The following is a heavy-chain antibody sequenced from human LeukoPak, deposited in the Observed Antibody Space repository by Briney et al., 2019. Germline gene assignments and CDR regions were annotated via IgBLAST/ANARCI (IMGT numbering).Heavy chain of an antibody. CDR2: IYYSGST. Sequence: PSETLSLTCTVSGGSISSYYWSWIRQPPGKGLEWIAYIYYSGSTNYNPSLKSRVTISVDTSKNQFSLKLSSVTAADTAVYYCARETHSGSNDYWGQGTLVTVSS. D-gene: IGHD3-10*01. CDR1: GGSISSYY. J-gene: IGHJ4*02. CDR3: ARETHSGSNDY. V-gene: IGHV4-59*12.